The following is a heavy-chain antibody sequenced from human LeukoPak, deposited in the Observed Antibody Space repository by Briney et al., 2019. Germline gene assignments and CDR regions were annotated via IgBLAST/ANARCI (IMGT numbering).Heavy chain of an antibody. D-gene: IGHD3-10*01. Sequence: GGSLRLSCAASGFTFSSYAMHWVRQASGKGLEWVGRIRSKANSYATAYAASVKGRFTISRDDSKNTAYLQMGSLKTEDTAVYYCTGNYYGSGSYADFDYWGQGTLVTVSS. J-gene: IGHJ4*02. V-gene: IGHV3-73*01. CDR2: IRSKANSYAT. CDR3: TGNYYGSGSYADFDY. CDR1: GFTFSSYA.